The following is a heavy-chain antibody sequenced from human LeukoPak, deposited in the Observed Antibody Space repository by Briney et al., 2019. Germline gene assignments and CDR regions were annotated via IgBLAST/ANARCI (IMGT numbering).Heavy chain of an antibody. Sequence: GGSLRLSCAASGFTYSSYGMHWVLQAPGKVLEWVAVISYDGSNKYYADSVKGRFTISRDNSKNTLYLQMNSLRAEDTAVYYCASGGLQIVATKSYYYYGMDVWGQGTTVTVSS. J-gene: IGHJ6*02. CDR1: GFTYSSYG. D-gene: IGHD5-12*01. V-gene: IGHV3-30*03. CDR3: ASGGLQIVATKSYYYYGMDV. CDR2: ISYDGSNK.